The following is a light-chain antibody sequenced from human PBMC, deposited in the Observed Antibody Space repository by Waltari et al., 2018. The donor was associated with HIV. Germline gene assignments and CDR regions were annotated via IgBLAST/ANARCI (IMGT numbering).Light chain of an antibody. V-gene: IGKV1-9*01. J-gene: IGKJ1*01. Sequence: DIQLTQSPSFLSASVGDRVTITCRANQNIRAYLAWYQQKPGKAPTLLIYSASTVKRGVPSRFSGSGSGAEFTLTISSLQPEDFATYYCQQLDSYPRTFGHGTKVEI. CDR2: SAS. CDR1: QNIRAY. CDR3: QQLDSYPRT.